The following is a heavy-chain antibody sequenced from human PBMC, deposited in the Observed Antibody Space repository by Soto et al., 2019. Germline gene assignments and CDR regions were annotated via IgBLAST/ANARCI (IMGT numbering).Heavy chain of an antibody. CDR3: ATNSHNCSGGSCPVLSYMDV. D-gene: IGHD2-15*01. CDR1: GYTLTELS. J-gene: IGHJ6*03. CDR2: FDPEDGET. Sequence: GASVKVSCKVSGYTLTELSMHWVRQAPGKGLEWMGGFDPEDGETIYAQKFQGRVTMTEDTSTDTAYMELSSLRSEDTAVYYCATNSHNCSGGSCPVLSYMDVWGKGTTVTVSS. V-gene: IGHV1-24*01.